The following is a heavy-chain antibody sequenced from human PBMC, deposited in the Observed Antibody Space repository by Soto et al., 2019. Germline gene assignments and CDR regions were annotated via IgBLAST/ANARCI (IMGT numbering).Heavy chain of an antibody. Sequence: QLQLQESGPGLVKPSETLSLTCTVSGGSISSSSYYWGWIRQPPGKGLEWIGSIYYSGSTYYNPSLKSRVTISVDTSKNQFSLKLSSVTAADTAVYYCARLAPGITMIVVANFDYWGQGTLVTVSS. CDR2: IYYSGST. V-gene: IGHV4-39*01. CDR1: GGSISSSSYY. CDR3: ARLAPGITMIVVANFDY. J-gene: IGHJ4*02. D-gene: IGHD3-22*01.